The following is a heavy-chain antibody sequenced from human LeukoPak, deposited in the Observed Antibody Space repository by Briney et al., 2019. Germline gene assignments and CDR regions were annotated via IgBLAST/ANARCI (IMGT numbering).Heavy chain of an antibody. V-gene: IGHV4-4*07. CDR1: GGSISSYY. J-gene: IGHJ3*02. D-gene: IGHD3-3*01. CDR3: AGGRWSGYYRAFDI. CDR2: IYTSGST. Sequence: SETLSLTCTVSGGSISSYYWSWIRQPAGKGLEWIGRIYTSGSTNYNPSLKSRVTISVDTSKNQFSLKLSSVTAADTAVYYCAGGRWSGYYRAFDIWGQGTMVTVSS.